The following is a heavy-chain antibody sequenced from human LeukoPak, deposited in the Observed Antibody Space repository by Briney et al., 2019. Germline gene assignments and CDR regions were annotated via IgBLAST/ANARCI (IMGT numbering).Heavy chain of an antibody. CDR2: IKQDGSEI. CDR1: GFTFSRFW. J-gene: IGHJ4*02. V-gene: IGHV3-7*05. CDR3: AAASGCKFDI. Sequence: GGSLRLSCAASGFTFSRFWMTWVRQAPGKGLEWVADIKQDGSEIRFVDSVKGRFTISRDNAKNSLYLQMNSLRTEDTAVYYCAAASGCKFDIWGQGTLVTVSS. D-gene: IGHD6-25*01.